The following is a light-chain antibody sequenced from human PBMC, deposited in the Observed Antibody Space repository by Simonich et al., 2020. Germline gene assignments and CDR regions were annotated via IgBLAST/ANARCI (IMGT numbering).Light chain of an antibody. V-gene: IGLV2-23*01. J-gene: IGLJ2*01. Sequence: QSALTQPASVSGSPGQSITISCTRTSSDVGSYNLVSWYQQHPGKAPKLMIYEGSKRPSGVSNRFSGSKSGNTASLTISVLQAEDEADYYCCSYAGSSTVVFGGGTKLTVL. CDR1: SSDVGSYNL. CDR2: EGS. CDR3: CSYAGSSTVV.